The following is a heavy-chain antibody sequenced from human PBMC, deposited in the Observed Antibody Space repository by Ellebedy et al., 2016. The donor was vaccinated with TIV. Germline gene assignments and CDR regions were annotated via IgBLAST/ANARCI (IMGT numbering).Heavy chain of an antibody. Sequence: GESLKISXAASGFTFSSYWMSWVRQAPGKGLEWVANIKQDGSEKYYVDSVKGRFTISRDNAKNSLYLQMNSLRAEDTAVYYCARVEPYYYYGMDVWGQGTTVTVSS. CDR2: IKQDGSEK. J-gene: IGHJ6*02. D-gene: IGHD1-14*01. V-gene: IGHV3-7*03. CDR3: ARVEPYYYYGMDV. CDR1: GFTFSSYW.